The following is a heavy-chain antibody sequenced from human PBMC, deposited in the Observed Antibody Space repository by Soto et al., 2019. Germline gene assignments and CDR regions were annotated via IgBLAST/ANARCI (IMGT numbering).Heavy chain of an antibody. Sequence: GGSLRLSCTTSGFNFGENAMSWVRRAPGKGLEWISFIRSKIYGERTEYAASVKGRFSISRDDSKSIVYLQMNSLITEGTAVYYCQLFDYDSSGSIRSWGQGTPVTVSS. CDR1: GFNFGENA. V-gene: IGHV3-49*04. D-gene: IGHD3-22*01. CDR2: IRSKIYGERT. J-gene: IGHJ4*02. CDR3: QLFDYDSSGSIRS.